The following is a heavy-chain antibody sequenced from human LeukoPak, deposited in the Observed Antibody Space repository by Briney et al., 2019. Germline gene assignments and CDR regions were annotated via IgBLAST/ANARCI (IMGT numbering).Heavy chain of an antibody. CDR3: AKQLGYCSDGSCYFPY. J-gene: IGHJ4*02. CDR2: ISNNGGYT. D-gene: IGHD2-15*01. Sequence: GGSLRLSCAASGFTFSSSAMSWVRQAPGKGLEWVSTISNNGGYTYYADSVQGRFTISRDNSKSTLCLQMNSLRAEDTAVYYCAKQLGYCSDGSCYFPYWGQGTLVTVSS. CDR1: GFTFSSSA. V-gene: IGHV3-23*01.